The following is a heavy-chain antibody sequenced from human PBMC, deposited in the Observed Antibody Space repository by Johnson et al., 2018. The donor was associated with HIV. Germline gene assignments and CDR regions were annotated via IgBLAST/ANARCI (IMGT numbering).Heavy chain of an antibody. V-gene: IGHV3-30*03. CDR3: ARDATYYYDSSGYHDAFDI. D-gene: IGHD3-22*01. Sequence: QVQLVESGGGVVQPGGSLRLSCAASGFTFSSYGMHWVRQAPGKGLEWVAVILYDGSNKYYADSVKGRFTISRDNSKNTLYLQMNSLRAEDTAVYYCARDATYYYDSSGYHDAFDIWGQGTMVTVSS. J-gene: IGHJ3*02. CDR2: ILYDGSNK. CDR1: GFTFSSYG.